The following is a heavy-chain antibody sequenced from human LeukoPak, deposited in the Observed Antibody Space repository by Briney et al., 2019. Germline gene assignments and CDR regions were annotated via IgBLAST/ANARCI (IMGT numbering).Heavy chain of an antibody. CDR1: GGSFSGYY. D-gene: IGHD4-17*01. J-gene: IGHJ4*02. CDR3: ARGLSAVDGDYGRDY. Sequence: NASETLSLTCAVYGGSFSGYYWSWIRQPPGKGLEWIGEINHSGSTNYNPSLKSRVTISVDTSKNQFSLKLSSVTAADTAVYYCARGLSAVDGDYGRDYWGQGTLVTVSS. V-gene: IGHV4-34*01. CDR2: INHSGST.